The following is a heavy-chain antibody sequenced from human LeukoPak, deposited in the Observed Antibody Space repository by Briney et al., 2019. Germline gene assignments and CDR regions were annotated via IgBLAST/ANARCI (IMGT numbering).Heavy chain of an antibody. D-gene: IGHD6-13*01. CDR2: IYYSGST. V-gene: IGHV4-59*01. J-gene: IGHJ2*01. CDR1: GGYIRSYY. CDR3: ARVYYSSSYDYWYFDL. Sequence: SETLSLTCTVSGGYIRSYYWSWIRQPPGKGLEWIGYIYYSGSTNYNPSLKSRVTISVDTSKKQLSLKLSSVPAADTAVYYCARVYYSSSYDYWYFDLWGRGTLVTVSS.